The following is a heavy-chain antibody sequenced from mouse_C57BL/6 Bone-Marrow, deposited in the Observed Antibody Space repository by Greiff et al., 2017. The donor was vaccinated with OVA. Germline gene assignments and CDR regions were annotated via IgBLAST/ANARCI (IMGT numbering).Heavy chain of an antibody. D-gene: IGHD2-5*01. CDR2: INPSNGGT. CDR1: GYTFTSYW. J-gene: IGHJ3*01. V-gene: IGHV1-53*01. CDR3: ARVSNYVGTGWFAD. Sequence: QVQLQQPGTELVKPGASVKLSCKASGYTFTSYWMHWVKQRPGQGLEWIGNINPSNGGTNYNETFTSKATLTVDKSSSTAYMQLSSVTSEDAAVYYCARVSNYVGTGWFADWGQGTLVTVSA.